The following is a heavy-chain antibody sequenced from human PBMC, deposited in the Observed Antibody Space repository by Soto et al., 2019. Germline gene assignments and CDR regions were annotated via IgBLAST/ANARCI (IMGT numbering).Heavy chain of an antibody. J-gene: IGHJ4*02. V-gene: IGHV3-74*01. CDR2: INSGGSTT. CDR3: VRGASGYYYVDS. D-gene: IGHD3-22*01. CDR1: GFTFSSHW. Sequence: EVQLVESGGGLVQPRGSLRLSCAASGFTFSSHWIHWVRQAPGKGLVWVSRINSGGSTTDYADSVKGRFTISRDNAKNTLYLQMNGLRGEDTAVYHCVRGASGYYYVDSWGQGTLVTVSS.